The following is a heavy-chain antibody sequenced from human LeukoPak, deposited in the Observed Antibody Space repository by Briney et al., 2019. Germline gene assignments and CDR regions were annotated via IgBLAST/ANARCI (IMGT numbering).Heavy chain of an antibody. D-gene: IGHD2-15*01. CDR3: ARESKWYCSGGSCYPY. CDR1: GYTFTSYG. CDR2: ISAYNGNT. V-gene: IGHV1-18*01. J-gene: IGHJ4*02. Sequence: ASVKVSCKASGYTFTSYGISWVRQAPGQGLEWMGWISAYNGNTNYAQKLQGRVTMTTDTSTSTAYMELRSLRSEDTAVYYCARESKWYCSGGSCYPYWGQGTLVTVSS.